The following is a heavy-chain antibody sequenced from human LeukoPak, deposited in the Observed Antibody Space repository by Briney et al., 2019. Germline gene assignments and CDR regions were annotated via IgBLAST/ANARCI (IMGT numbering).Heavy chain of an antibody. V-gene: IGHV4-59*01. CDR3: ARGGGSGYYPGDY. CDR2: IFYTGTT. Sequence: SETLSLTCTVSGGSISSYYWSWIRQPPGKGLEWIGYIFYTGTTNYNPSLNSRVTISVDTSKNQFSLRLNSVTAADTAVYYCARGGGSGYYPGDYWGQGTLVTVSS. J-gene: IGHJ4*02. CDR1: GGSISSYY. D-gene: IGHD3-22*01.